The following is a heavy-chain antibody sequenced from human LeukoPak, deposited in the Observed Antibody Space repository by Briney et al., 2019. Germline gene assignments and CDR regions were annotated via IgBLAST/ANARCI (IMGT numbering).Heavy chain of an antibody. J-gene: IGHJ6*03. CDR2: INQTGNT. CDR3: ARAISDYVWGSYRQRYYYYYMDV. V-gene: IGHV4-34*01. Sequence: SETLSLTCAVDGGSFSGFYWTWIRQTPAKRLEWIGEINQTGNTNYNPSLTDYNPSLKPRVTISVDSSKSQLSLKLSSVTAADTAVYYCARAISDYVWGSYRQRYYYYYMDVWGKGTTVTVSS. D-gene: IGHD3-16*02. CDR1: GGSFSGFY.